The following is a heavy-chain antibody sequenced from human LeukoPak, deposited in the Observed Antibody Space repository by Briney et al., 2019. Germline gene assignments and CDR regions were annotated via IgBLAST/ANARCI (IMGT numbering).Heavy chain of an antibody. Sequence: RSLRLSCAASGFTFSSYGMHWVRQAPGKGLEWVAVISYDGSNKYYADSVKGRFTISRDNSKNTLYLQMNSLRAEDTAVYYCAKASVGQGYCSGGSCYYFDYWGQGTLVTVSS. CDR2: ISYDGSNK. D-gene: IGHD2-15*01. CDR1: GFTFSSYG. CDR3: AKASVGQGYCSGGSCYYFDY. V-gene: IGHV3-30*18. J-gene: IGHJ4*02.